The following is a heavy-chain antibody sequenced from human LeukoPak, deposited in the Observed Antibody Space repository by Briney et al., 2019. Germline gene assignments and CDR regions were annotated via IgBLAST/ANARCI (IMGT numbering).Heavy chain of an antibody. D-gene: IGHD6-19*01. CDR2: IYPGDSDT. J-gene: IGHJ4*02. V-gene: IGHV5-51*01. CDR1: GYSFTSYW. CDR3: ARHGDSSGWQSPFDY. Sequence: GESLKISCKGSGYSFTSYWIGWVRQMPGKGLEWMGIIYPGDSDTRYSPSFQGQVTISADKSISTAYLQWSSLKASDTAMYYCARHGDSSGWQSPFDYWGQGTLVTVSS.